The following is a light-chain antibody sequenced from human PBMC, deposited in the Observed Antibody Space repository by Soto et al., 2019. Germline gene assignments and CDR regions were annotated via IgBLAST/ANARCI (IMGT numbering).Light chain of an antibody. V-gene: IGLV2-14*01. CDR3: SSYTSSSTLVYV. CDR2: EVS. J-gene: IGLJ1*01. CDR1: SSDVGGYNY. Sequence: QSVLTQPASVSGSPGQSITISCTGTSSDVGGYNYVSWYQHHPGKAPKLMIFEVSNRPSGVSNRFSGSKSGNTASLTISGLQAEDEAAYYCSSYTSSSTLVYVFGTGTKVTVL.